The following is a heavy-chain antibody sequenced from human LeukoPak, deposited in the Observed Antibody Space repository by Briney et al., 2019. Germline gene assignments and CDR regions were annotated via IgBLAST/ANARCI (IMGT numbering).Heavy chain of an antibody. CDR3: ARVGIQLWPKGAFDI. CDR2: IYTSGST. D-gene: IGHD5-18*01. Sequence: SETLSLTCTVSGGSISSYYWSWIRQPAGKGLEWIGRIYTSGSTNYGPSLKSRVTMSVDTSKNQFSLKLSSVTAADTAVYYCARVGIQLWPKGAFDIWGQGTMVTVSS. CDR1: GGSISSYY. J-gene: IGHJ3*02. V-gene: IGHV4-4*07.